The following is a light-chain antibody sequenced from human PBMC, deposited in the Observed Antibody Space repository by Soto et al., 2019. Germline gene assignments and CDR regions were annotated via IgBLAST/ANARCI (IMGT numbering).Light chain of an antibody. J-gene: IGLJ3*02. Sequence: QSALTQPASVSGSPGLSITISCTGTSSDVGGYNYVSCYQQHPGKAPKLMIYDVSNRPSGVSNRFSGSKSGNTASLTISGLQAEDEADYYCSSYTSSSTLGVFGGGTKLTVL. CDR1: SSDVGGYNY. CDR3: SSYTSSSTLGV. V-gene: IGLV2-14*01. CDR2: DVS.